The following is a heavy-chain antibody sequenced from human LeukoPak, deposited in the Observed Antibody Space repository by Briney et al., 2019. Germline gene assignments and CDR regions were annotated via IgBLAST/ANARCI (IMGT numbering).Heavy chain of an antibody. J-gene: IGHJ3*02. V-gene: IGHV3-7*01. CDR3: ARDRAVYYDSSGYYEWPYDAFDI. D-gene: IGHD3-22*01. Sequence: GGSLRLSCAASGFIFTNYFMSWVRQAPGKGLEWVASIKHDGSEKYYVDSVRGRFTISRDNTMNSLYLQMSSLRAEDTAVYYCARDRAVYYDSSGYYEWPYDAFDIWGQGTMVTVSS. CDR1: GFIFTNYF. CDR2: IKHDGSEK.